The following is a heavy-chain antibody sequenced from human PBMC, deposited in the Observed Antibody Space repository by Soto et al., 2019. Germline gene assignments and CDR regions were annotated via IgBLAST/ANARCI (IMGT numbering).Heavy chain of an antibody. J-gene: IGHJ5*02. V-gene: IGHV1-69*01. CDR2: IIPIFGTA. D-gene: IGHD1-26*01. CDR3: ARVSPYLNWNYA. Sequence: QVQLVQSGAEVKKPGSSVKVSCKASGGTFSSYAISWVRQAPGQGLGWMGGIIPIFGTANYAQKFQGRVTITADESTSTAYMELSSQRSEDTAVYYCARVSPYLNWNYAWGQGTLVTVSS. CDR1: GGTFSSYA.